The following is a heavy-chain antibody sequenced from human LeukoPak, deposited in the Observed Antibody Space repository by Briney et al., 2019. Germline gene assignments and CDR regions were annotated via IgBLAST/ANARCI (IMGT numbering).Heavy chain of an antibody. Sequence: GGSLRLSCAASEFTLSSYSMNWVRQAPGKGLEWVSSISGSGSYIYNADSGKGRFTISRDNAKNSLYLQMNSLRAEDTAVYYCARELTGGYYYGMDVWGQGTTVTVSS. CDR1: EFTLSSYS. J-gene: IGHJ6*02. V-gene: IGHV3-21*01. D-gene: IGHD2-8*02. CDR3: ARELTGGYYYGMDV. CDR2: ISGSGSYI.